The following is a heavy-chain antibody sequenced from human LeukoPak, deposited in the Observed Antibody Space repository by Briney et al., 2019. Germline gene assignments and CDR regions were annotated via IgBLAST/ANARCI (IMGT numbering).Heavy chain of an antibody. CDR3: ARQRLLWFGESNSGFDY. Sequence: PSETLSLTCTVSGGSISSYYWNWIRQPPGKGLEWIGYIYYSGSTDYNPSLKSRVSMSVDTAKNQFSLKLSSVTATDTAVYYCARQRLLWFGESNSGFDYWGQGTLVTLSS. J-gene: IGHJ4*02. CDR2: IYYSGST. CDR1: GGSISSYY. V-gene: IGHV4-59*08. D-gene: IGHD3-10*01.